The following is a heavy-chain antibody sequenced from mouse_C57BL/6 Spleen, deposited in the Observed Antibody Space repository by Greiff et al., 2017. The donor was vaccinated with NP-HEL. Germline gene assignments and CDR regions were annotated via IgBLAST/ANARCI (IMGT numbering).Heavy chain of an antibody. CDR2: FYPGSGSI. CDR3: ARHEYHYYGSDWYFDV. Sequence: VQLQQSGAELVKPGASVKLSCKASGYTFTEYTIHWVKQRSGQGLEWIGWFYPGSGSIKYNEKFKDKATLTADKSSSTGYMELSRLTSDDSAFYVCARHEYHYYGSDWYFDVWSTVTTFTVSS. D-gene: IGHD1-1*01. CDR1: GYTFTEYT. V-gene: IGHV1-62-2*01. J-gene: IGHJ1*03.